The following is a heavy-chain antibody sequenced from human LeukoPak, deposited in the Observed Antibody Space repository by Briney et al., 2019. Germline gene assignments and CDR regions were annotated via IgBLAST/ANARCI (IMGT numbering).Heavy chain of an antibody. V-gene: IGHV3-48*01. J-gene: IGHJ6*03. CDR2: ISSSSSTI. CDR3: ARVVAVAGFYYYFYMDV. Sequence: PGGSLRLSCAASGFTFSSYSMNWVRQAPGKGLEWVSYISSSSSTIYYADSVKGRFTISRDKAKNSLYLQMNSLRAEDTAVYYCARVVAVAGFYYYFYMDVWGKGTTVTVSS. D-gene: IGHD6-19*01. CDR1: GFTFSSYS.